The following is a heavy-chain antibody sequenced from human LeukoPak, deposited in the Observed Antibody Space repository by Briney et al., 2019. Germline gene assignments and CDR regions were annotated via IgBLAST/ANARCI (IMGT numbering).Heavy chain of an antibody. CDR1: GYDSISTYY. J-gene: IGHJ4*02. V-gene: IGHV4-59*12. D-gene: IGHD6-19*01. Sequence: PSETLSLTCSVSGYDSISTYYWNWIRQPPGKGLEWIGQIFYKGNTNYNPSLESRVTMSVDTSKNEFSLKLSSVTAADTAVYYCATMFSIGWESPDYWGQGTLVTVSS. CDR3: ATMFSIGWESPDY. CDR2: IFYKGNT.